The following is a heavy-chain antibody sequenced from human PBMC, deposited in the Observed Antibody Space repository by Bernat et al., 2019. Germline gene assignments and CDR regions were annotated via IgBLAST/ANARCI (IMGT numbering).Heavy chain of an antibody. CDR3: ARGARDIAAPHHDAFDI. Sequence: EVQLVESGGGLVQPGGSLRLSCAASGFTFSSYEMNWVRPAPGKGLEWVSYISSSGSTIYYADSVKGRFTISRDNAKNSLYLQMNSLRAEDTAVYYCARGARDIAAPHHDAFDIWGQGTMVTVSS. D-gene: IGHD6-6*01. V-gene: IGHV3-48*03. J-gene: IGHJ3*02. CDR1: GFTFSSYE. CDR2: ISSSGSTI.